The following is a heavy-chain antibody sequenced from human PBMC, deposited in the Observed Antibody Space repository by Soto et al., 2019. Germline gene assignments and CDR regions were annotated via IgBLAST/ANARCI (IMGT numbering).Heavy chain of an antibody. D-gene: IGHD6-13*01. CDR2: ISAYNGNT. V-gene: IGHV1-18*01. CDR1: GYTFTSYG. CDR3: ARDLLAGTRYYYGMDV. Sequence: QVQLVQSGAEVKKPGASVKVSCKASGYTFTSYGISWVRQAPGQGLEWMGWISAYNGNTNYAQKRQGRVTMTTDTSTSTAYMELRSLRSDDTAVYYCARDLLAGTRYYYGMDVWGQGATVTVSS. J-gene: IGHJ6*02.